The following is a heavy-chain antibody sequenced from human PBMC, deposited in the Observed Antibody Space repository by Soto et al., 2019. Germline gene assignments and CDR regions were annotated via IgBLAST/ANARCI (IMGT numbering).Heavy chain of an antibody. D-gene: IGHD3-9*01. V-gene: IGHV3-30*18. CDR1: GFTFSSYG. Sequence: QVQLVESGGGVVQPGRSLRLSCAASGFTFSSYGMHWVRQAPGKGLEWVAVISYDGSNKYYADSVKGRFTISRDNSKNTLFLQMRSLRAEDTAVYYWAKDVDWGLRYFDWLPANWGQGTLVTVSS. CDR3: AKDVDWGLRYFDWLPAN. J-gene: IGHJ4*02. CDR2: ISYDGSNK.